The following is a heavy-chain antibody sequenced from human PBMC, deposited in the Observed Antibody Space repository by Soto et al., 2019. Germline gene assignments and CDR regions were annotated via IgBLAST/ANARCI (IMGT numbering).Heavy chain of an antibody. D-gene: IGHD6-13*01. CDR3: ARDPWAAEY. CDR2: IYSVGST. CDR1: GFTVSTKY. J-gene: IGHJ4*02. Sequence: EVQLVESGGGLVQPGGSLRLSCAASGFTVSTKYMSWVRQAPGKGLEWVSVIYSVGSTFYADSVRGRFTISRDNSKNTVNLQMNSLRAEDTAVYYCARDPWAAEYWGQGTLVTVS. V-gene: IGHV3-66*01.